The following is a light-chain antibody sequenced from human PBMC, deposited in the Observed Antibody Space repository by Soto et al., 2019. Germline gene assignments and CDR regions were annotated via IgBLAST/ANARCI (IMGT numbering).Light chain of an antibody. V-gene: IGLV2-8*01. J-gene: IGLJ1*01. CDR2: EVS. CDR3: SSYAGSNIYV. CDR1: SSDVGGYNY. Sequence: QSALTQPPSASGSPGQSVTISCTGTSSDVGGYNYVSWYQQHPGKAPKLMIYEVSKRPSVVPDRFSGSKSGNTASLTVSGLQAEDEADYYCSSYAGSNIYVFGTGTKLTVL.